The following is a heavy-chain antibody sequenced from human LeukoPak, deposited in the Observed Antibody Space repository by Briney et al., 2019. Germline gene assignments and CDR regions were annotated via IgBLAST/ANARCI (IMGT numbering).Heavy chain of an antibody. CDR1: GGSISSYY. Sequence: SETLSLTCTVSGGSISSYYWSWIRQPPGKGLEWIGYIYYSGSINYNPSLKSRVTISVDTSKNQFSLKLSSVTAADTAVYYCARETYDFWSGYKARYNWFDPWGQGTLVTVSS. J-gene: IGHJ5*02. CDR2: IYYSGSI. CDR3: ARETYDFWSGYKARYNWFDP. D-gene: IGHD3-3*01. V-gene: IGHV4-59*01.